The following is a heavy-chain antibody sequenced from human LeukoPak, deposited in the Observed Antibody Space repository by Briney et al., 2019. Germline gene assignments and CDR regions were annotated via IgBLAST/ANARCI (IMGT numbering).Heavy chain of an antibody. D-gene: IGHD3-10*01. J-gene: IGHJ4*02. V-gene: IGHV4-59*01. CDR3: ARENYYDYPDY. CDR1: VGSISSYY. CDR2: IYYSGST. Sequence: TSETLSLTCTVSVGSISSYYWSWIRQPPGKGLEWIGYIYYSGSTNYNPSLKSRVTISVDTSKNQFSLKLSSVTAADTAVYYCARENYYDYPDYWGQGTLVTVSS.